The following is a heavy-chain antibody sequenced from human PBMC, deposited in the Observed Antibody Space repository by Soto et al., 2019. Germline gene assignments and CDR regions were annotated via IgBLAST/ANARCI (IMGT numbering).Heavy chain of an antibody. D-gene: IGHD1-26*01. CDR3: ARVKWIVGATADFDY. J-gene: IGHJ4*02. V-gene: IGHV1-18*01. Sequence: QVQLVQSGAEVKKPGASVKVSCKASGYTFTSYGISWVRQAPGQGLEWMGWISAYNGNTNYAQKLQGRVTMTTDTSTSTAYMELRSLGSDDTAVYYCARVKWIVGATADFDYWGQGTLVTVSS. CDR1: GYTFTSYG. CDR2: ISAYNGNT.